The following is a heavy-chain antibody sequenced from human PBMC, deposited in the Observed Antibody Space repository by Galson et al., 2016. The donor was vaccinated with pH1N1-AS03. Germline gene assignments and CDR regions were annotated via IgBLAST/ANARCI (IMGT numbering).Heavy chain of an antibody. V-gene: IGHV3-23*01. CDR2: CGSDSST. J-gene: IGHJ6*02. D-gene: IGHD7-27*01. Sequence: SLRLSCAVSGLSIGGTAMNWVRQAPGRGLEWVSGCGSDSSTHYAPSVDGRFTQSRENSKNTVYLQMKSLRVEDTALYYCAKDLWGFAGMDVWGQGTTVTVSS. CDR3: AKDLWGFAGMDV. CDR1: GLSIGGTA.